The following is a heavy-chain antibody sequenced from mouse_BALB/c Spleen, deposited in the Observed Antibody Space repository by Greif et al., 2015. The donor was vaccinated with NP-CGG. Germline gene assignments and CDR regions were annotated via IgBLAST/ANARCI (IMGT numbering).Heavy chain of an antibody. Sequence: VQLQQSGAELVKPRASGKLSCKASGYTFTSYWMHWVKQRPGQGLEWIGEINPSNGRTNYNEKFKSKATLTVDKSSNTSSMQLSSLTSEDSAVYYCARYYYAMDYWGQGTSVTVSS. CDR2: INPSNGRT. J-gene: IGHJ4*01. CDR1: GYTFTSYW. V-gene: IGHV1S81*02. CDR3: ARYYYAMDY.